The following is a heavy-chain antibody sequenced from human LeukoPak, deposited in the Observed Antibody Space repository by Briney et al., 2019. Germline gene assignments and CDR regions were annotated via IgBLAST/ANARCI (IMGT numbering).Heavy chain of an antibody. CDR1: GGSFSGYY. J-gene: IGHJ4*02. V-gene: IGHV4-34*01. CDR2: INHSGST. Sequence: SETLSLTCAVYGGSFSGYYWSWIRQPPGKGLEWIGEINHSGSTNYNPSLKSRVTISVDTSKNQFSLKLSSVTAADTAVYYCARCGYSGYVDYWGQGTLVTVSS. D-gene: IGHD5-12*01. CDR3: ARCGYSGYVDY.